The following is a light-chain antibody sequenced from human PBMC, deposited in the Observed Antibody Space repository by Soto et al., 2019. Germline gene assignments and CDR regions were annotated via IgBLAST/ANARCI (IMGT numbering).Light chain of an antibody. J-gene: IGKJ5*01. CDR1: QSVRSN. V-gene: IGKV3D-15*01. CDR2: GAS. Sequence: EVVMTQSPATLSVSPGERATLSCRASQSVRSNLAWYQQKPGQAPRLLIYGASNRVSGIPATFSGSGSGTEFTLTISSLQSEDFAVYYCQQYNNWSFGQGTRLEIK. CDR3: QQYNNWS.